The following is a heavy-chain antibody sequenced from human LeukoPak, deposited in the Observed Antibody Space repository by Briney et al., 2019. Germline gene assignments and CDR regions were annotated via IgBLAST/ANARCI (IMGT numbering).Heavy chain of an antibody. V-gene: IGHV4-4*07. CDR3: ARGSGYYYYYYMDV. CDR1: GGSISSYY. CDR2: IYTSGST. Sequence: PSETLSLTCTVSGGSISSYYWSWIRQPAGKGLEWIGRIYTSGSTNYNPSLKSRVTMSVDTSKDQFSLKLSSVTAADTAVYYCARGSGYYYYYYMDVWGKGTTVTVSS. D-gene: IGHD2-15*01. J-gene: IGHJ6*03.